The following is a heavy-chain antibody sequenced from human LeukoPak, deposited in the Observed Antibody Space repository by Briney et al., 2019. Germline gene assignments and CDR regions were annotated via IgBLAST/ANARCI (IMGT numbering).Heavy chain of an antibody. J-gene: IGHJ4*02. CDR2: ISAYNGNT. Sequence: ASVKVSCKASGYTFTSYGISWVRQAPGQGLEWMGWISAYNGNTNYAQKLQGRVTMTTDTSTSTACMELRSLRSDDTAVYYCARDLVYYDSSGYYYLDYWGQGTLVTVSS. V-gene: IGHV1-18*01. D-gene: IGHD3-22*01. CDR1: GYTFTSYG. CDR3: ARDLVYYDSSGYYYLDY.